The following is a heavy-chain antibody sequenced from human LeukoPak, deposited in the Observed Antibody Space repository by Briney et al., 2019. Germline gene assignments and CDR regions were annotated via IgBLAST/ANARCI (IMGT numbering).Heavy chain of an antibody. V-gene: IGHV3-33*05. CDR3: TRWNRDSSGYNWFDP. CDR2: ISYDGSNK. Sequence: GGSLRLSCAASGFTFSSYGMHWVRQAPGKGLEWVAVISYDGSNKYYADSVKGRFTISRDNSKNTLYLQMNSLKTEDTAVYYCTRWNRDSSGYNWFDPWGQGTLVTVSS. CDR1: GFTFSSYG. D-gene: IGHD3-22*01. J-gene: IGHJ5*02.